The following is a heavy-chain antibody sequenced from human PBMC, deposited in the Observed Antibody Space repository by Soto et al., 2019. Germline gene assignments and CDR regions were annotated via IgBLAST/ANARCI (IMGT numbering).Heavy chain of an antibody. D-gene: IGHD1-26*01. V-gene: IGHV1-69*01. J-gene: IGHJ4*02. Sequence: QVQLVQSGAEVKKPGSSVKVSCKASGGTFSSYSINWVRQAPGQGLEWMGEIIPIFGTANYAQKIQGRVTITADESTSTAYMEMSSQRSDDTAVYYCARDGGRHSGGIDYWGQGTMVTVSS. CDR1: GGTFSSYS. CDR3: ARDGGRHSGGIDY. CDR2: IIPIFGTA.